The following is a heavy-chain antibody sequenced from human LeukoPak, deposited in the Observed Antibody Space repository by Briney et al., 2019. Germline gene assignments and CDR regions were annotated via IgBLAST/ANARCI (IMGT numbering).Heavy chain of an antibody. CDR1: GGSFDRYV. J-gene: IGHJ4*02. V-gene: IGHV1-69*04. Sequence: VASVKVSCKASGGSFDRYVISWVRQVPGLGPEWMGRVIPVLDITNYAQKFQGRVTITADKSTGTAYMELSSLRSEDTAVYYCARGSYGAGNDYFDYWGQGSLVTVSS. D-gene: IGHD3-10*01. CDR2: VIPVLDIT. CDR3: ARGSYGAGNDYFDY.